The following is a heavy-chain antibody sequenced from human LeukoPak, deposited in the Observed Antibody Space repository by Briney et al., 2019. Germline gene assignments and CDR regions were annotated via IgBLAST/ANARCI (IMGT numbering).Heavy chain of an antibody. Sequence: QSGGSLRLSCAASGFTFSSYGMHWVRQAPGKGLEWVAVISYDGSNKYYADSVKGRFTISRDNSKNTLYLQMNSLRAEDTAVYYCAKGSVAAAGRGGYYYYMDVWGKGTTVTVSS. CDR1: GFTFSSYG. D-gene: IGHD6-13*01. CDR3: AKGSVAAAGRGGYYYYMDV. V-gene: IGHV3-30*18. J-gene: IGHJ6*03. CDR2: ISYDGSNK.